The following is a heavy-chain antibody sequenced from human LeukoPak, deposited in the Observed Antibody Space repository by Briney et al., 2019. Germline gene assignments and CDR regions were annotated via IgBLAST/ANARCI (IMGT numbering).Heavy chain of an antibody. V-gene: IGHV1-2*02. CDR2: INPNSGGT. CDR3: ARDFRAAMVSDWFDP. Sequence: GASVKVSCKASGYTFTGYYMHWVRQAPGQGLEWMGWINPNSGGTNYAQKFQGRVTMTRDTSISTAYMERSRLRSDDTAVYYCARDFRAAMVSDWFDPWAREPWSPSPQ. J-gene: IGHJ5*02. D-gene: IGHD5-18*01. CDR1: GYTFTGYY.